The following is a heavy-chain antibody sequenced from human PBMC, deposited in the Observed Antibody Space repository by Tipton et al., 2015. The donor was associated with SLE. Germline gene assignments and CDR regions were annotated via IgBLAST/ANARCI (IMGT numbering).Heavy chain of an antibody. V-gene: IGHV1-2*02. J-gene: IGHJ4*02. CDR2: INPNSGDT. D-gene: IGHD3-22*01. CDR1: EYTFTDYY. CDR3: ARGGQYQDSRRHFNH. Sequence: QLVQSGAEVRKPAASVKVSCRASEYTFTDYYIHWVRQAPGQGLEWMGWINPNSGDTNSAQKFQGRVTMTRDTSISTAYMELTSLTPDDTALYYCARGGQYQDSRRHFNHWGQGTLVTVSS.